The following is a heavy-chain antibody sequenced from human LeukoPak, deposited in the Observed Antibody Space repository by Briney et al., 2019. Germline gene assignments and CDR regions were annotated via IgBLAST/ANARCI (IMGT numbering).Heavy chain of an antibody. D-gene: IGHD6-13*01. CDR2: IYYSGST. CDR1: GDSISSYY. CDR3: ARHKGACSSSWYFAFDI. Sequence: SETLSLTCTVSGDSISSYYWSWIRQPPGKGLEWIGYIYYSGSTKYNPSLKSRVTISVDTSKNQFSLKLSSVTAADTAVYYCARHKGACSSSWYFAFDIWGQGTMVTVSS. V-gene: IGHV4-59*08. J-gene: IGHJ3*02.